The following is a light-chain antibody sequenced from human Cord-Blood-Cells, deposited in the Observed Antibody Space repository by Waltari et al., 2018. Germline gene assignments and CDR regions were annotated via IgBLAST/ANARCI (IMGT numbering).Light chain of an antibody. J-gene: IGLJ3*02. CDR1: SSNIGSNT. V-gene: IGLV1-44*01. CDR2: SNN. Sequence: QSVLTQPPSASGTPGQRVTISCSGSSSNIGSNTVNWYQQLPGTAPKLLIYSNNQRPSGVPDRFSGSKSGTSASLAISGLQSEDEADYYCAAWDDSLNGWVFGGGTTLTGL. CDR3: AAWDDSLNGWV.